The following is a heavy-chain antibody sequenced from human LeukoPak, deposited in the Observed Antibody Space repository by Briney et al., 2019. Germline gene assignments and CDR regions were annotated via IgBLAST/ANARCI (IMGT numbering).Heavy chain of an antibody. V-gene: IGHV1-46*01. D-gene: IGHD4-23*01. CDR1: GYTFTSYY. CDR3: ARDQVVTYYYYYMDV. Sequence: ASVKVSCKASGYTFTSYYMHLVRQAPGQGLEWMGIINPSGGSTSYAQKFQGRVTMTRDTSTSTVYMELSSLRFEDTAVYYCARDQVVTYYYYYMDVWGKGTTVTVSS. CDR2: INPSGGST. J-gene: IGHJ6*03.